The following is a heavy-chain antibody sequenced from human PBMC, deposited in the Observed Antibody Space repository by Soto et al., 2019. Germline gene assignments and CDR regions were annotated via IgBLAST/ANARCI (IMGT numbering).Heavy chain of an antibody. D-gene: IGHD3-9*01. V-gene: IGHV1-46*01. CDR2: INPSGGST. CDR3: AKDRQPDGIWTFDL. Sequence: GASVKVSCKASGYTFTSYYMHWVRQAPGQGLEWMGIINPSGGSTSYAQKFQGRFTISRDHSQSSVFLQMSSLRDEDTAVYYCAKDRQPDGIWTFDLWGQGTLVTVSS. CDR1: GYTFTSYY. J-gene: IGHJ4*02.